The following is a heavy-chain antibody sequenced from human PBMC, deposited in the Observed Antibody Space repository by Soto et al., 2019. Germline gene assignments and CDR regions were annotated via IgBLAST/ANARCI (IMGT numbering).Heavy chain of an antibody. CDR1: GGSISSYY. J-gene: IGHJ6*03. V-gene: IGHV4-59*08. CDR2: ISYSGSS. Sequence: PSETLSLTCTVSGGSISSYYWSWIRQPPGKGLEWIGHISYSGSSNYKSSLKSRVTISIDTSKNQFSLKLSSVTAADTAVYYCARVTGDYYYYYMDVWGKGTTVTVSS. CDR3: ARVTGDYYYYYMDV. D-gene: IGHD4-4*01.